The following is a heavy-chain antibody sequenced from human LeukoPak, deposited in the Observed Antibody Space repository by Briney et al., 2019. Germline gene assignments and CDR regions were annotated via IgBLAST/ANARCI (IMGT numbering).Heavy chain of an antibody. D-gene: IGHD2-8*02. CDR3: ASTERNYFDY. J-gene: IGHJ4*02. V-gene: IGHV3-48*01. CDR2: ISSSSSTI. CDR1: GFTFSSYS. Sequence: PGGSLRLSCAASGFTFSSYSMNWVRQAPGKGLEWVSYISSSSSTIYYADSVKGRFTISRDNAKNSLYLQMNSLRAEDTAVYYCASTERNYFDYWGQGTLVTVSS.